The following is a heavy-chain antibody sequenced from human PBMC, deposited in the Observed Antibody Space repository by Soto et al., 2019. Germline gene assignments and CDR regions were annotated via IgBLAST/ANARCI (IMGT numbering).Heavy chain of an antibody. CDR3: ARLGGYYQAFDS. Sequence: SETRSLTCTVSGVSISPYYWSWIRQPPGKGLEWIGYIYYSGSTTYNPSLKSRVNISVDTSQNQFSLNLSSVTAADTAVYYCARLGGYYQAFDSWGQGTLVTVS. V-gene: IGHV4-59*08. D-gene: IGHD3-22*01. J-gene: IGHJ4*02. CDR1: GVSISPYY. CDR2: IYYSGST.